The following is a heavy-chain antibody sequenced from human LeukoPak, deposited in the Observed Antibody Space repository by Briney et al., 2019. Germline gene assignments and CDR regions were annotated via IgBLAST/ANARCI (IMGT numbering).Heavy chain of an antibody. CDR3: AKASDYYGSSFIDY. J-gene: IGHJ4*02. CDR2: ISWNSGSI. CDR1: GFTFDDYA. D-gene: IGHD3-10*01. V-gene: IGHV3-9*03. Sequence: PGGSLRLSCAASGFTFDDYAMHWVRQAPGKGLEWVSGISWNSGSIGYADSVKGRFTISRDNAKNSLYLQMNSLRAEDMALYYCAKASDYYGSSFIDYWGQGTLVTVSS.